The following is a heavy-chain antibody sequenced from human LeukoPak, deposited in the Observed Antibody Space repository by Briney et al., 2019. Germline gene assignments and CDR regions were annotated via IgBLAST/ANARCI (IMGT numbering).Heavy chain of an antibody. D-gene: IGHD2-2*01. V-gene: IGHV3-11*04. CDR2: ISSSGSTI. Sequence: GGSLRLSCAASGFTFSDYYMSWIRQAPGKGLEWVSYISSSGSTIYYADSVKGRFTISRDNAKNSLYLQMNSLRAEDTAVYYCARSSSSTRRYMDVWGKGTTVTVSS. CDR1: GFTFSDYY. J-gene: IGHJ6*03. CDR3: ARSSSSTRRYMDV.